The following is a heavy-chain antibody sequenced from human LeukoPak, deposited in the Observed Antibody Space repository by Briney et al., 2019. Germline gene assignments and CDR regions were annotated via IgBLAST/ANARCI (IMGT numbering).Heavy chain of an antibody. CDR3: ARDLAGHYYGSGSSFDY. CDR2: TREDGSEK. D-gene: IGHD3-10*01. V-gene: IGHV3-7*01. J-gene: IGHJ4*02. Sequence: GGSLRLSCTASGFTFSTYWMSWVRQAPGKGLEWVANTREDGSEKYYVDSVKGRFTISRDNAKNSLYLQMNSLRAEDTAVYYCARDLAGHYYGSGSSFDYWGQGTLVTVSS. CDR1: GFTFSTYW.